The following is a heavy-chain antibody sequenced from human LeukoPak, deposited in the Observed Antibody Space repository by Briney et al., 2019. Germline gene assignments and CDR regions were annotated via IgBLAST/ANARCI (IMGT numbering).Heavy chain of an antibody. J-gene: IGHJ4*02. D-gene: IGHD3-22*01. CDR1: GFTFNNYA. V-gene: IGHV3-23*01. CDR2: ISGSGSAT. Sequence: GGSLRLSCAASGFTFNNYAMSWVRQAPGKGLEWVSGISGSGSATYYADSVKGRFTISRDNSKNTLYLQMNGLRAEDTAIYHCARYYDSSGYYGLHDNWGQGTLVTVSS. CDR3: ARYYDSSGYYGLHDN.